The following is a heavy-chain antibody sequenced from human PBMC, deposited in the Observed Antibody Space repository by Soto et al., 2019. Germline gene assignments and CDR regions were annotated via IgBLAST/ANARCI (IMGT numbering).Heavy chain of an antibody. Sequence: GGSLRLSCAASGFIFSNAWINWVRQAPGKGLEWVGHVKSKTDGGTTDYGAPVKGRYTISRDDSRNTVSLQMNSLKTEDTAIYYCTTDHPYNYDSSCYDHWGQGTLVTVSS. V-gene: IGHV3-15*07. CDR1: GFIFSNAW. D-gene: IGHD3-22*01. CDR2: VKSKTDGGTT. CDR3: TTDHPYNYDSSCYDH. J-gene: IGHJ4*02.